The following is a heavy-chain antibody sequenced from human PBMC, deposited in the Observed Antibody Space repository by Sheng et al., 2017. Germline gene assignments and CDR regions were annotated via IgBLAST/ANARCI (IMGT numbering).Heavy chain of an antibody. J-gene: IGHJ3*02. D-gene: IGHD3-10*01. CDR2: IKQDGSEK. Sequence: EVQLVESGGGLVQPGGSLRLSCAASGFTFSSYWMSWVRQAPGKGLEWVANIKQDGSEKYYVDSVKGRFTISRDNAKNSLYLQMNSLRAEDTAVYYCARERGSGAFDIWGQGTMGHRLF. CDR1: GFTFSSYW. V-gene: IGHV3-7*01. CDR3: ARERGSGAFDI.